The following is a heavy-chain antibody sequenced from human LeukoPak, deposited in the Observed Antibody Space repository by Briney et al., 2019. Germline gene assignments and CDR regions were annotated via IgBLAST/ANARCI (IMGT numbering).Heavy chain of an antibody. J-gene: IGHJ6*02. CDR1: GGSISYYY. Sequence: SETLSLTCTVSGGSISYYYWSWIRQSPGKGLEWIGYIYYSGTTNYNPSLKSRVTISVDTSKNQFSLQLRSVTAADTAVYYCARARYGSGSYSPSDYYYYGMDVWGQGTTVTVSS. D-gene: IGHD3-10*01. V-gene: IGHV4-59*12. CDR3: ARARYGSGSYSPSDYYYYGMDV. CDR2: IYYSGTT.